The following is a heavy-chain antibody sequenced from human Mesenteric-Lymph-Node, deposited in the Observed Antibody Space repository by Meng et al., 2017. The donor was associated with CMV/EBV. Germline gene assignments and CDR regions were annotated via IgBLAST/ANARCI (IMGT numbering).Heavy chain of an antibody. CDR1: CGCIRSSNW. J-gene: IGHJ4*02. CDR3: ARDLAVAGTGDY. CDR2: IYHSGST. Sequence: CAVSCGCIRSSNWWSWGRQAPGKELELIGEIYHSGSTNYNPSLKSRVTISVDKSKNQFSLKLSSVTAADTAVYYCARDLAVAGTGDYWGQGTLVTVSS. V-gene: IGHV4-4*02. D-gene: IGHD6-19*01.